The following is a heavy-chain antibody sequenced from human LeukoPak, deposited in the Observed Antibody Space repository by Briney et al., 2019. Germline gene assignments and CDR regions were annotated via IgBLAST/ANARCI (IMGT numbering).Heavy chain of an antibody. CDR1: GGAFSGYY. Sequence: SETVSLTCAVYGGAFSGYYWSWIRQPPGKGLEWIGEINHSGSTNYNPSLKSRVTISVDTSKNQFSLKLSSVTAADTAVYYCARGGEWLVPGLLDYWGQGTLDTVSS. CDR3: ARGGEWLVPGLLDY. V-gene: IGHV4-34*01. J-gene: IGHJ4*02. CDR2: INHSGST. D-gene: IGHD6-19*01.